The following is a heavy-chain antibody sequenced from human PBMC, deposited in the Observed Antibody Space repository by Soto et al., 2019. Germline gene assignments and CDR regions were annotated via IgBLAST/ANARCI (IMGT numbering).Heavy chain of an antibody. Sequence: ASETLSLTCTVSGASISYGGFSWSWIRQSPGKGLEWIGYISHLESTYFHPSFKSRLTMSIDRTRNQFSLKLSSVTAADMAVYYCARGGGYDSFDYWGQGXLVTVSS. D-gene: IGHD5-12*01. CDR1: GASISYGGFS. CDR3: ARGGGYDSFDY. CDR2: ISHLEST. J-gene: IGHJ4*02. V-gene: IGHV4-30-2*06.